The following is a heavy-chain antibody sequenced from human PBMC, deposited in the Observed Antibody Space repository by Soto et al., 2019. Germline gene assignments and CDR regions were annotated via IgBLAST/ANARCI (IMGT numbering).Heavy chain of an antibody. D-gene: IGHD2-2*01. CDR3: VRDMPLWRLDS. CDR1: GLTFRSYW. V-gene: IGHV3-74*03. J-gene: IGHJ4*02. CDR2: INTDGSVA. Sequence: DVQLVESGGGLVQPGESLRLSCAASGLTFRSYWMHWVRQAPGKGLVWVSRINTDGSVAMYVDSVKGRFTISRDNAKNTLFLHMNSLRAEDTAVYYCVRDMPLWRLDSWGKGPLVTVSS.